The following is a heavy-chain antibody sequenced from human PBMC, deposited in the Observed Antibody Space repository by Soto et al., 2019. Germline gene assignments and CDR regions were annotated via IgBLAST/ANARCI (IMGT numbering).Heavy chain of an antibody. D-gene: IGHD4-4*01. CDR2: INHSGST. CDR3: ARTTYSNYVSGYYYYYMDV. V-gene: IGHV4-34*01. Sequence: SETLSLTCAVYGGFFIGYYWSWIRQPPGKGLEWIGEINHSGSTNYNPSLKSRVTISVDTSKNQFSLKLSSVTAADTAVYYCARTTYSNYVSGYYYYYMDVWGKGTTVTVSS. J-gene: IGHJ6*03. CDR1: GGFFIGYY.